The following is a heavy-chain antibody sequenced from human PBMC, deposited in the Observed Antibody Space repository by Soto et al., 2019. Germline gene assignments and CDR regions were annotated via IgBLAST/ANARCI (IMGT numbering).Heavy chain of an antibody. CDR2: TYHSGST. J-gene: IGHJ5*02. D-gene: IGHD3-3*01. CDR3: ARRITIFGVASDNWFDP. CDR1: GGSISSGGYS. V-gene: IGHV4-30-2*01. Sequence: SETLSLTCAVSGGSISSGGYSWSWIRQPPGKGLEWIGYTYHSGSTYYNPSLKSRVTISVDRSKNQFSLKLSSVTAADTAVYYCARRITIFGVASDNWFDPWGQGTLVTVSS.